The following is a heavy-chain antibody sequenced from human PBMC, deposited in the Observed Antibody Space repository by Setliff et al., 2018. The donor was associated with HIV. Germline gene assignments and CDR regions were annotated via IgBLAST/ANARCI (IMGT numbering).Heavy chain of an antibody. V-gene: IGHV4-34*01. CDR1: GGSFSGFY. Sequence: PSETLSLTCAVYGGSFSGFYWSWIRQPPGKGLEWVGEINHSGRTNYNVSLKSRLTISRDTSKNQFSLRLNSVTAADTAVYYCARTRSGTYYGEMNWFDPWGQGILVTVSS. J-gene: IGHJ5*02. CDR2: INHSGRT. D-gene: IGHD3-10*01. CDR3: ARTRSGTYYGEMNWFDP.